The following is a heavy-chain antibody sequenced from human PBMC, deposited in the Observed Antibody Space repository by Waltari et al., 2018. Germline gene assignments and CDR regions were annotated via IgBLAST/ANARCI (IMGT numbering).Heavy chain of an antibody. CDR2: IIPIFGTA. D-gene: IGHD6-13*01. CDR3: ARALRDSSSWSPFDY. CDR1: GGTFSSYA. V-gene: IGHV1-69*08. Sequence: QVQLVQSGAEVKKPGSSVKVSCKASGGTFSSYAISWVRQAPGQGLEWMGRIIPIFGTANYAQEFQGRVTITADKSTSTAYMELSSLRSEDTAVYYCARALRDSSSWSPFDYWGQGTLVTVSS. J-gene: IGHJ4*02.